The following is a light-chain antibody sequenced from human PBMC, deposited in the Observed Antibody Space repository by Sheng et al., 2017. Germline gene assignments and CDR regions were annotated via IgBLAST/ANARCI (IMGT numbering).Light chain of an antibody. Sequence: AIQLTQSPPSLPASVGDRITMTCRASQGIITALAWFQQRPGETPNLLIYDASKLENEVPSRFSGSGSGTDFTLTISNLQPEDFATYYCQQYHSYPWAFGQGTKVDFK. CDR2: DAS. CDR3: QQYHSYPWA. J-gene: IGKJ1*01. CDR1: QGIITA. V-gene: IGKV1-13*02.